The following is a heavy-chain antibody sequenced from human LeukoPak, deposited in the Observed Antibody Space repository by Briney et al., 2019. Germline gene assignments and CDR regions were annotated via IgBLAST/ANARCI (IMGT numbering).Heavy chain of an antibody. V-gene: IGHV4-34*01. J-gene: IGHJ4*02. Sequence: SETLSLTCAVYGGSFSGYYRSWIRQPPGKGLEWIGEINHSGSTNYNPSLKSRVTISVDTSKNQFSLKLSSVAAADTAVYYCARGDYGGNLDYWGQGTLVTVSS. CDR2: INHSGST. CDR3: ARGDYGGNLDY. CDR1: GGSFSGYY. D-gene: IGHD4-23*01.